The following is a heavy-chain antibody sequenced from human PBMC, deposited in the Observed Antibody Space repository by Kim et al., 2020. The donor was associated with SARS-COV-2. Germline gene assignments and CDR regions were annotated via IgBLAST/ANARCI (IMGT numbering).Heavy chain of an antibody. CDR2: INPNSGGT. Sequence: ASVKVSCKTSGYNFPDYYIHWVRQAPGQGLEWMGWINPNSGGTIYAQKFQGRVAMTRDTSISTAYMELSRLRSDDTALYYCAREEIHYSSSLDYWGQGTLVTGSS. CDR3: AREEIHYSSSLDY. V-gene: IGHV1-2*02. CDR1: GYNFPDYY. J-gene: IGHJ4*02. D-gene: IGHD6-6*01.